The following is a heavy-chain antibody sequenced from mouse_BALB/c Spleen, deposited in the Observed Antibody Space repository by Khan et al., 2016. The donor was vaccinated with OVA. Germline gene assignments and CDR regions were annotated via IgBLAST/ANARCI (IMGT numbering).Heavy chain of an antibody. Sequence: QVQLKQSGPELKKPGETVKISCKASGYTFTDYSMHWVKQAPGKGLKWMGWINTETGEPTYADDFKGRFAFSLETSASTAYLQINNLKNEDTATYFCARWLLRGNYYAMDYWGQGTSVTVSS. V-gene: IGHV9-2-1*01. CDR1: GYTFTDYS. CDR3: ARWLLRGNYYAMDY. D-gene: IGHD2-3*01. J-gene: IGHJ4*01. CDR2: INTETGEP.